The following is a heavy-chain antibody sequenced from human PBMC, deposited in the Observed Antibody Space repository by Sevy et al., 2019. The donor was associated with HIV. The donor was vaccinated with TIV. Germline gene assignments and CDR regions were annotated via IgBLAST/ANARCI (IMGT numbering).Heavy chain of an antibody. Sequence: ASVKVSCKSSGYTFTTHDINWVRQAPGQGLEWMGWMNPHSGNTGFAQKFQGRVIMARDTSISTSYLILSGLTSEDTAVYYCTRVSGSGSFGWKAYWGQGTRVTVSS. CDR1: GYTFTTHD. J-gene: IGHJ4*02. V-gene: IGHV1-8*01. CDR2: MNPHSGNT. CDR3: TRVSGSGSFGWKAY. D-gene: IGHD3-10*01.